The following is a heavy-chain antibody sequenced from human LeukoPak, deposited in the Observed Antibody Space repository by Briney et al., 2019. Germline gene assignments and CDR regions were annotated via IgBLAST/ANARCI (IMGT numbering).Heavy chain of an antibody. J-gene: IGHJ6*03. CDR2: IISSSSYI. CDR3: AREDDYMDV. V-gene: IGHV3-21*01. Sequence: GGSLRLSCAASGFTFSSYSMNWVRQAPGKGLEWVSSIISSSSYIYYADSVKGRFTISRDNAKNSLYLKMNSLRAEDTAVYYCAREDDYMDVWGKGTTVTVSS. CDR1: GFTFSSYS.